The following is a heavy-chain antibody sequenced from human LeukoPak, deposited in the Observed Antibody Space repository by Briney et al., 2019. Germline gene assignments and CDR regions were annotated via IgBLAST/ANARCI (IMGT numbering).Heavy chain of an antibody. CDR2: ISAYNGNT. Sequence: ASVKVPCKASGYTFTSYGISWVRQAPGQGLEWVGWISAYNGNTNCAQKLQGRVTMTTDTSTSTAYMELRSLRSDDTAVYYCAGAANDFWSGYGDYWGQGTLVTVSS. V-gene: IGHV1-18*01. J-gene: IGHJ4*02. CDR3: AGAANDFWSGYGDY. D-gene: IGHD3-3*01. CDR1: GYTFTSYG.